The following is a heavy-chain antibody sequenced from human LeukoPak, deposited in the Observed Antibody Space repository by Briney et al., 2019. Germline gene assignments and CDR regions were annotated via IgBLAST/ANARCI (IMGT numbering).Heavy chain of an antibody. D-gene: IGHD3-10*01. Sequence: PSETLSLTCAVYGGSFSGCYWSWIRQPPGKGLEWIGEINHSGSTNYNPSLKSRVTISVDTSKNQFSLKLSSVTAADTAVYYCARGRYLLWFGVNWFDPWGQGTLVTVSS. CDR2: INHSGST. J-gene: IGHJ5*02. V-gene: IGHV4-34*01. CDR1: GGSFSGCY. CDR3: ARGRYLLWFGVNWFDP.